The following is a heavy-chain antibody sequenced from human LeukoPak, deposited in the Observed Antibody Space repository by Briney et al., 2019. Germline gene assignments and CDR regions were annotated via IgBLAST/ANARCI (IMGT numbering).Heavy chain of an antibody. V-gene: IGHV4-59*11. CDR1: SGFISGHY. CDR2: MYYTGST. D-gene: IGHD5-18*01. Sequence: SETLSLTCTVSSGFISGHYLSWIRQPPGKGLEWIGYMYYTGSTNYNPSLKSRVTISLDTSKNQFSLNLSSVTAADTAVYYCARDYSHAYVFFDYWGQGILVTVSS. CDR3: ARDYSHAYVFFDY. J-gene: IGHJ4*02.